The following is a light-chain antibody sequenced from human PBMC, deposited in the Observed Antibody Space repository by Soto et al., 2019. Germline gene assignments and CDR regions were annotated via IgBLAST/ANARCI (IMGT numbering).Light chain of an antibody. CDR3: GSWDSSLSAYV. CDR2: DDD. V-gene: IGLV1-51*01. J-gene: IGLJ1*01. CDR1: SSNIGGNS. Sequence: QSVLTQPPSVSAAPGQRVTITCSVSSSNIGGNSVSWYQQLPGTAPKLLIYDDDKRPSGIPDRFSGSKSGTSATLGITGFQTGDEADHYCGSWDSSLSAYVFGTGTKV.